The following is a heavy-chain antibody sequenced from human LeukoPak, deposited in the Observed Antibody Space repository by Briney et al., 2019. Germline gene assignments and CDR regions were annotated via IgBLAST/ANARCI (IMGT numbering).Heavy chain of an antibody. V-gene: IGHV4-34*01. CDR1: GGSFSGYY. CDR3: ARQTGSGLFILP. CDR2: IYYSGNT. Sequence: PSETLSLTCAVYGGSFSGYYWSWIRQPPGKGLEWIGSIYYSGNTYYNASLKSQVSISIDTSKNQFSLRLTSVTAADTAVYYCARQTGSGLFILPGGQGTLVTVSS. D-gene: IGHD3/OR15-3a*01. J-gene: IGHJ4*02.